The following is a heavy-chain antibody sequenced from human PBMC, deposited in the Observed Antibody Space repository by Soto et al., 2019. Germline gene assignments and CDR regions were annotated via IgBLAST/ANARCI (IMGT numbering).Heavy chain of an antibody. CDR3: ARVGGIGYCSGGSCHTNNASDI. Sequence: QVPLVQSGAEVKKPGASVKVSCKASGYTFTSYGISWVRQAPGQGREWMGWISAYNGNTTYAQKIQGRVTMTTDTSTSTAYMELRSLRSDDTAVYYCARVGGIGYCSGGSCHTNNASDIWGQGTMVTVSS. J-gene: IGHJ3*02. CDR2: ISAYNGNT. D-gene: IGHD2-15*01. CDR1: GYTFTSYG. V-gene: IGHV1-18*01.